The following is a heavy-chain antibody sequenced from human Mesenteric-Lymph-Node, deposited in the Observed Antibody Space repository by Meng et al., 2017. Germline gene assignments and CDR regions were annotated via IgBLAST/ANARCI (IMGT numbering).Heavy chain of an antibody. CDR2: IYYSGNT. D-gene: IGHD1-20*01. Sequence: VQLQDAGPGLGQPSETLSPTCTVSGGSVSGYYWSWIRQPPGKGLEWIGYIYYSGNTYYNPSLKSRVTISVDTSKNQFSLKLRSVTAADTAVYYCASYGPCFGNNCPLSSIDHWGQGTLVTVSS. V-gene: IGHV4-59*08. J-gene: IGHJ4*02. CDR1: GGSVSGYY. CDR3: ASYGPCFGNNCPLSSIDH.